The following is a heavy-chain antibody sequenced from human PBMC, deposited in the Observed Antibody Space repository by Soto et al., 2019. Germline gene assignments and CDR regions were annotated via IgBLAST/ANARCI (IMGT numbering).Heavy chain of an antibody. CDR3: ARGGGVGVAGSAAFDM. J-gene: IGHJ3*02. Sequence: QLHLVQSGAVVKKPGASVTVSCSASGYPVTAYYMHWVRQAPGRGLEWMGGINPATGAAKYTQTFQGRVTMTRDPSTSPVSMELRGLQSGATAVFYCARGGGVGVAGSAAFDMWGQGTLVTVSS. CDR2: INPATGAA. D-gene: IGHD3-3*01. CDR1: GYPVTAYY. V-gene: IGHV1-2*02.